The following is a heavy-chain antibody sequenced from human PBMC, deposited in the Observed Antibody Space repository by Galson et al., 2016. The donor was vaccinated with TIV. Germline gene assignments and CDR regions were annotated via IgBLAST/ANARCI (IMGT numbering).Heavy chain of an antibody. D-gene: IGHD3-22*01. CDR3: ARDRGSMTMILVVDYHYGMDV. Sequence: SVKVSCKASGYTFRNYGFSWARQAPGQGLEWRGWISSYNGDTNYAHNLRGRLPMTTDSSTTTASMELRSLRSDDTAVYFCARDRGSMTMILVVDYHYGMDVRGQGTTVTVSS. J-gene: IGHJ6*02. CDR1: GYTFRNYG. V-gene: IGHV1-18*04. CDR2: ISSYNGDT.